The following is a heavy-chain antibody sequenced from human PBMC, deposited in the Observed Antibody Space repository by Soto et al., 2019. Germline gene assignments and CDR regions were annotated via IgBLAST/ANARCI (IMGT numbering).Heavy chain of an antibody. J-gene: IGHJ5*02. V-gene: IGHV1-46*01. CDR1: GYTFTTYY. CDR2: INPTAGTT. D-gene: IGHD3-10*01. Sequence: QVQLVQSGAEVKKPGASVKVSCKASGYTFTTYYMHWVRQAPGQGLEWMGEINPTAGTTSYAQKCQGRVTMTMDTSSSTVYMELRSLRSEDTAVYYCARARGWFDPWGQGTLVTVSS. CDR3: ARARGWFDP.